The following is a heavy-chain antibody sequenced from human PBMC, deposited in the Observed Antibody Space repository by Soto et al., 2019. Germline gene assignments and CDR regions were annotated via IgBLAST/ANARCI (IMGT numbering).Heavy chain of an antibody. Sequence: PGGSLRLSCVASGFTFISSFMGWICQAPGKGLEWVANINQDGGVTYYVDSVEGRFTISRDNTKDSLYLQMNSLRGEDTAIYYCARYYRGSGRYFFDYWGQGTPVTVSS. J-gene: IGHJ4*02. CDR3: ARYYRGSGRYFFDY. D-gene: IGHD6-19*01. CDR2: INQDGGVT. V-gene: IGHV3-7*03. CDR1: GFTFISSF.